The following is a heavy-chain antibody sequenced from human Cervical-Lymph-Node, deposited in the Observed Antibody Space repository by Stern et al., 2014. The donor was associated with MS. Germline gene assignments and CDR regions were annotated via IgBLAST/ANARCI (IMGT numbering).Heavy chain of an antibody. CDR1: GYSFTSYG. CDR2: INTNTGNP. Sequence: QVQLVQSGSELKKPGASVKVSCTGHGYSFTSYGMNWVRQAPGQGLEWMGRINTNTGNPTYAQDFTGRFVFSWDASVSTAYLEITGLKAEDTAVYYCLGDYNWGQGTLVTVSS. CDR3: LGDYN. V-gene: IGHV7-4-1*02. J-gene: IGHJ4*02. D-gene: IGHD4-11*01.